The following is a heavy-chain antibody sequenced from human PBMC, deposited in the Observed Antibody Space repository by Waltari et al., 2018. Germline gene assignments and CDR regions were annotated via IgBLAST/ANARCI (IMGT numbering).Heavy chain of an antibody. CDR1: GFPLSTAW. V-gene: IGHV3-15*01. Sequence: EVQLVESGGGLVKPGGSHRLPCVGSGFPLSTAWMHWVRQAPGKGLEWVGRIKAKPHGGTTVYAAPVQGRFTISRDDSKNTVYLQMNSLKTEDTAIYYCGDFTAFDYWGQGSLVTVSS. CDR3: GDFTAFDY. J-gene: IGHJ4*02. CDR2: IKAKPHGGTT. D-gene: IGHD2-8*02.